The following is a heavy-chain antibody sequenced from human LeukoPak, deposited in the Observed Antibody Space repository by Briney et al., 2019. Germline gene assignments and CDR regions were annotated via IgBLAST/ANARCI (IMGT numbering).Heavy chain of an antibody. CDR1: GESFSDYY. CDR3: ARHNGKVLYY. J-gene: IGHJ4*02. Sequence: SETLSLTCSVYGESFSDYYWSWIRQPPGKGLEWIGQINHSGGTSFNSSLKSRVTISIDTSKNQVSLKLNSVTAADTAVYYCARHNGKVLYYWGQGTLVTVSS. D-gene: IGHD1-14*01. V-gene: IGHV4-34*01. CDR2: INHSGGT.